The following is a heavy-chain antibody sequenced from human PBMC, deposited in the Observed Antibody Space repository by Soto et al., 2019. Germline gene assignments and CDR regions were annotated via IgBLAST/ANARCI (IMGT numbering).Heavy chain of an antibody. V-gene: IGHV3-9*01. CDR3: AKTPGYLLEGYDLVFDY. D-gene: IGHD5-12*01. Sequence: GGSLRLSCAASGFTFDDYAMHWVRQAPGKGLEWVSGISWNSGSIGYADSVKGRFTISRDNAENSLYLQMNSLRAEDTALYYCAKTPGYLLEGYDLVFDYWGQGTLVTVSS. CDR1: GFTFDDYA. CDR2: ISWNSGSI. J-gene: IGHJ4*02.